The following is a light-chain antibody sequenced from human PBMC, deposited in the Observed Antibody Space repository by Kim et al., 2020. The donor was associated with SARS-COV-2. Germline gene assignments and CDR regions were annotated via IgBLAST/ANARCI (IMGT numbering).Light chain of an antibody. CDR1: QSVSSN. CDR3: QQYNNWPPIT. CDR2: GAY. V-gene: IGKV3-15*01. Sequence: VLPGERAPLSCRASQSVSSNLAWYQKKPGQAPRLLIDGAYTRATGIPARFSGSGSGTEFTLTISSLQSEDFAVYYCQQYNNWPPITFGGGTKLEI. J-gene: IGKJ4*01.